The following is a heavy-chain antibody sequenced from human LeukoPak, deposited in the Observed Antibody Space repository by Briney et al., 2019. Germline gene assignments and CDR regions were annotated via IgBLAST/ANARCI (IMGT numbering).Heavy chain of an antibody. J-gene: IGHJ4*02. CDR3: ARDERRYCPDSSCYPGDY. Sequence: GGSLRLSCAASGFTFSDYAMKWVRQAPGKGLEWVSAISRTSAYIYYSDSVRGRFPISRDNAKNSVYLQMDSLRAEDTAVYYCARDERRYCPDSSCYPGDYWGQGTLVTVSS. V-gene: IGHV3-21*01. D-gene: IGHD2-8*02. CDR2: ISRTSAYI. CDR1: GFTFSDYA.